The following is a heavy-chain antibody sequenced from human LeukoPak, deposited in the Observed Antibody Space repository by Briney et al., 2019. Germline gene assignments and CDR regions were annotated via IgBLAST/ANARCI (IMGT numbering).Heavy chain of an antibody. V-gene: IGHV1-46*01. D-gene: IGHD6-13*01. CDR2: INPSGGST. CDR3: ARCPRIAAAGGAFDI. CDR1: GYTFTSYY. J-gene: IGHJ3*02. Sequence: GASVKVSCKASGYTFTSYYMHWVRQAPGQGLEWMGIINPSGGSTTYAQKFQGRVTITRDTSASTAYMELSSLRSEDTAVYYCARCPRIAAAGGAFDIWGQGTMVTVSS.